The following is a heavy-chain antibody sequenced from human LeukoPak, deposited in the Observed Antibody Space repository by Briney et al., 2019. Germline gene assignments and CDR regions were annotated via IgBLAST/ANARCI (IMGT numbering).Heavy chain of an antibody. V-gene: IGHV4-39*01. CDR1: GGSISSSTYH. CDR3: ARLASGRFFDY. J-gene: IGHJ4*02. CDR2: IHYSGST. D-gene: IGHD1-26*01. Sequence: KPSETLSLTCTVSGGSISSSTYHWGWIRQPPGKGLEWIGSIHYSGSTYYNPSLDSRVTISVDTSKNQFSLKLSSVTAADTAVHYCARLASGRFFDYWGQGTLVTVSS.